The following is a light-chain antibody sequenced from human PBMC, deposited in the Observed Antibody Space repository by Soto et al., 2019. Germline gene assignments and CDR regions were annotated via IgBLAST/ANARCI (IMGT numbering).Light chain of an antibody. CDR1: QSVSSN. V-gene: IGKV3-15*01. Sequence: EIVMTQSPATLSVSPGEGATLSCRASQSVSSNLAWYQQKPGQAPRLLIYGASTRATGIPARFSGSGSGTELPLTISNLQSEDFAVYYCQQYDNWPPWTFGQGTKVEIK. J-gene: IGKJ1*01. CDR3: QQYDNWPPWT. CDR2: GAS.